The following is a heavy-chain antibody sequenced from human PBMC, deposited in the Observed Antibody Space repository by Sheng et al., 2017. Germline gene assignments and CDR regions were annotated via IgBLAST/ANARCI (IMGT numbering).Heavy chain of an antibody. V-gene: IGHV1-18*01. Sequence: QVQLVQSGAEVKKPGASVKVSCKASGYTFTSYGISWVRQAPGQGLEWMGWISAYNGNTNYAQKLQGRVTMTTDTSTSTAYMELRSLRSDDTAVYYCARMFADYIWGSYRYGSWVDYWGQGTLVTVSS. J-gene: IGHJ4*02. CDR2: ISAYNGNT. CDR1: GYTFTSYG. D-gene: IGHD3-16*02. CDR3: ARMFADYIWGSYRYGSWVDY.